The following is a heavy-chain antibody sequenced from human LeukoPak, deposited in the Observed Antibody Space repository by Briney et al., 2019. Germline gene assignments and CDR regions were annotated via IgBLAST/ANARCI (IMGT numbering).Heavy chain of an antibody. J-gene: IGHJ2*01. CDR3: ARADSAYWYFDL. CDR1: GFTFSSYE. V-gene: IGHV3-48*03. CDR2: ISSSCSTI. Sequence: GGSLRLSCAASGFTFSSYEMNWVRQAPGKGLEWVSYISSSCSTIYYADYVKGRFTISRDNAKNSLYLQMNSLRAEDTAVYYCARADSAYWYFDLWGRGTLVTVSS. D-gene: IGHD3/OR15-3a*01.